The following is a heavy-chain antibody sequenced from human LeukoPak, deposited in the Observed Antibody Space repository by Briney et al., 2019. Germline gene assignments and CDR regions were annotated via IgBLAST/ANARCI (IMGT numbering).Heavy chain of an antibody. Sequence: SVKVSCKASGGTFSSYAISWVRQAPGQGLEWMGGIIPIFGTANYAQKFQGRVTITADESTSTAHMELSSLRSEDTAVYYCARRGYSYGPDAFDIWGQGTMVTVSS. CDR1: GGTFSSYA. D-gene: IGHD5-18*01. V-gene: IGHV1-69*13. J-gene: IGHJ3*02. CDR2: IIPIFGTA. CDR3: ARRGYSYGPDAFDI.